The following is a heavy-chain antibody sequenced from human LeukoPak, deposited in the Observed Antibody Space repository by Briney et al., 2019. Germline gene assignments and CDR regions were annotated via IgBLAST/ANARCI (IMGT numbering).Heavy chain of an antibody. J-gene: IGHJ4*02. D-gene: IGHD5-18*01. CDR2: ISTSGST. V-gene: IGHV4-4*07. CDR3: ARSAVDTADFDY. CDR1: GGSISSYY. Sequence: SETLSLTCTVSGGSISSYYWSWIRQPAGRGLERIGRISTSGSTNYNPSLRSRITLSVDTSTNQFSLKLNSVTAAVTAVYYCARSAVDTADFDYWGQGTLVTVSS.